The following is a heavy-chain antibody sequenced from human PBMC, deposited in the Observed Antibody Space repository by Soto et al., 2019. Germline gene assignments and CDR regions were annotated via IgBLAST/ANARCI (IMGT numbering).Heavy chain of an antibody. CDR3: ARMTGARGYYYGMDV. J-gene: IGHJ6*02. V-gene: IGHV1-69*13. D-gene: IGHD6-6*01. Sequence: ASVKVSCKASGYTFTNYYIHWVRQAPGQGLEWMGVIIPTVGTANYAQKIKGRVTFTADESTSTAYMELSSLRSEDTAVYYCARMTGARGYYYGMDVWG. CDR2: IIPTVGTA. CDR1: GYTFTNYY.